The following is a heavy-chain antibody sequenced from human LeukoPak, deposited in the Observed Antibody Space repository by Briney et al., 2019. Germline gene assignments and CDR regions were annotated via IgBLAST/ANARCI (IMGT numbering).Heavy chain of an antibody. CDR3: ARGSQIWFGELLVRNDAFDI. D-gene: IGHD3-10*01. CDR2: MNPNSGNT. Sequence: GASVKVSCKASGYTFTSYDINWVRQATGQGLEWMGWMNPNSGNTGYAQKFQGRVTMTRNTSISTAYMELSSLRSEDTAVYYCARGSQIWFGELLVRNDAFDISGQGTMVTVSS. V-gene: IGHV1-8*01. CDR1: GYTFTSYD. J-gene: IGHJ3*02.